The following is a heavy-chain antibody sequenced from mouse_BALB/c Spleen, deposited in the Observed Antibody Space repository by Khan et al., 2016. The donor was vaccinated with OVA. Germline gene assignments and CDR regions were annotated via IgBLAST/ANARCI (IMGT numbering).Heavy chain of an antibody. D-gene: IGHD4-1*01. CDR3: AEHVTGSFAY. CDR1: GFTFSSYS. V-gene: IGHV5-6*01. J-gene: IGHJ3*01. Sequence: EVQLVESGGDLVKPGGSLKLSCAASGFTFSSYSMSWVRQTPDKRLEWVASISSGGDYTYYPDSVKGRFTISRDNAKNTLYLQMSDLKSEDTAMYYCAEHVTGSFAYGGQGTLVTVSA. CDR2: ISSGGDYT.